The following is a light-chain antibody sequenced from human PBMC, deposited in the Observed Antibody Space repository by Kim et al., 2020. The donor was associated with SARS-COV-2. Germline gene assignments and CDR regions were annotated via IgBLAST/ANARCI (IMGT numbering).Light chain of an antibody. V-gene: IGKV3-15*01. CDR1: QSVSSN. J-gene: IGKJ4*01. CDR3: QQYNNWPSLT. CDR2: GAS. Sequence: PPGERATLACRTSQSVSSNLGWYQQKPGQAPRRLIDGASTRATGIPARFSGSGSGTEFTLTISSLQSEDFAVYYCQQYNNWPSLTFGGGTKLEI.